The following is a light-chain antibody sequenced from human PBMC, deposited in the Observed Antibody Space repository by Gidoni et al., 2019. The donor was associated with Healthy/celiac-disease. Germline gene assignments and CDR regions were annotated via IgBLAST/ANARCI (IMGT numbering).Light chain of an antibody. CDR3: QQFNSYRGA. J-gene: IGKJ1*01. V-gene: IGKV1-13*02. CDR2: DAS. CDR1: QGISSA. Sequence: AIQLTQSPSSLSASVGDRVTITCRASQGISSALAWYQQKPGKAPKLLIYDASSLESGVPSRFSGSGSGTDFTLTISSLQPEYFATYYCQQFNSYRGAFGQGTKVEIK.